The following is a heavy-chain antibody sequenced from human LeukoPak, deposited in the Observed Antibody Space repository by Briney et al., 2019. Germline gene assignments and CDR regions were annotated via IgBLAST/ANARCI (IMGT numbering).Heavy chain of an antibody. D-gene: IGHD1-7*01. CDR3: ARVVTRDNWNYDY. V-gene: IGHV3-53*01. CDR1: GFTVSSNY. J-gene: IGHJ4*02. CDR2: IYSGGST. Sequence: GGSLRLSCAASGFTVSSNYMSWVRQAPGKGLEWVSVIYSGGSTYYADSVKGRFTISRDNSKNTPYLQMNSLRAEDTAVYYCARVVTRDNWNYDYWGQGTLVTVSS.